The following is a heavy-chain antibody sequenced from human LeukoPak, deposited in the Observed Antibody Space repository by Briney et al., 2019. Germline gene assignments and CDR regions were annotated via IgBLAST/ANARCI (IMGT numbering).Heavy chain of an antibody. Sequence: GGSLRLSCAASGFAFSSYAMHWVRQGPGKGLEWVALVSYDGGSKYYADSVKGRITISRDNSKNTLHLQMNSLRTEDTAVYYCARDPPLFYDSSGYYWGQGTLVTVSS. CDR3: ARDPPLFYDSSGYY. V-gene: IGHV3-30-3*01. CDR1: GFAFSSYA. J-gene: IGHJ4*02. CDR2: VSYDGGSK. D-gene: IGHD3-22*01.